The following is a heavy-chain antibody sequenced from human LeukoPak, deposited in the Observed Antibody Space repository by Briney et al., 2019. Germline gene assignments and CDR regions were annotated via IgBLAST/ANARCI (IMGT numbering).Heavy chain of an antibody. D-gene: IGHD3-9*01. J-gene: IGHJ6*02. Sequence: SVNVTCKASGGTFSSYAISWVRQAPGQGLEWMGRIIPIFGIANYAQKFQGRVTITADKSTSTAYMELSSLRSEDTAVYYCARPTETYYDILTGDSYGMDVWGQGTTVTVSS. CDR3: ARPTETYYDILTGDSYGMDV. CDR1: GGTFSSYA. CDR2: IIPIFGIA. V-gene: IGHV1-69*04.